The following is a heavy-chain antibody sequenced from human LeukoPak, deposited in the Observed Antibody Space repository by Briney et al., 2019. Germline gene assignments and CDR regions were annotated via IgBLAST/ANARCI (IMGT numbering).Heavy chain of an antibody. D-gene: IGHD3-10*01. CDR2: IYPGDSRT. J-gene: IGHJ6*02. CDR3: ARGAYGSGSYYNYYGMDV. V-gene: IGHV5-51*01. Sequence: GESLKISCKGSGDTFATYWIGWVRQLPGKGLEWMGVIYPGDSRTRYNPSFQGQVTISADNSIRTAYLQWSSLQASDTAIYFCARGAYGSGSYYNYYGMDVWGQGTTVTVSS. CDR1: GDTFATYW.